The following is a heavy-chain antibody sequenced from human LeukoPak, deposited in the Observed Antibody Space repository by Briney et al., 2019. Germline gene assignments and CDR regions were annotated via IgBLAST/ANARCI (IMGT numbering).Heavy chain of an antibody. V-gene: IGHV4-30-2*01. CDR2: IYHSGST. CDR1: GGSISSGGYY. Sequence: SETLSLTCTVSGGSISSGGYYWSWIRQPPGKGLEWIGYIYHSGSTYYNPSLKSRVTISVDRSKNQFSLKLSSVTAADTAVYYCARVSTHEFSNDYWGQGTLVTVSS. D-gene: IGHD3-3*02. CDR3: ARVSTHEFSNDY. J-gene: IGHJ4*02.